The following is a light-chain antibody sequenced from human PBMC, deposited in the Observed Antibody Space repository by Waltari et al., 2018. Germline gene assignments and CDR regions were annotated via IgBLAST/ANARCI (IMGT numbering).Light chain of an antibody. Sequence: QLVLTQSPSASASLGASVRLTCTLSSGHSSNIIAWHQQQPEKGPRYWMKVHSDGSHSKGDEIPYRCSGSGSGAERYLTISSVESEDEADYYCQTGGHGTWVFGGGTKLTVL. CDR2: VHSDGSH. J-gene: IGLJ3*02. CDR3: QTGGHGTWV. V-gene: IGLV4-69*01. CDR1: SGHSSNI.